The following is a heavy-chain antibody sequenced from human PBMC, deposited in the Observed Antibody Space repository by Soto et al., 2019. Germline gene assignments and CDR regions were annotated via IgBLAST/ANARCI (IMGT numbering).Heavy chain of an antibody. V-gene: IGHV4-59*08. CDR3: ARLGGYYQAFDS. D-gene: IGHD3-22*01. CDR2: IYYSGST. Sequence: SETLSLTCTVSGVSISSYYWSWIRQPPGKGLEWIGYIYYSGSTKYNPSLKSRVTISVDTSKNQFSLRLTSVTAADTAVYYCARLGGYYQAFDSWGQGTLLTVSS. J-gene: IGHJ4*02. CDR1: GVSISSYY.